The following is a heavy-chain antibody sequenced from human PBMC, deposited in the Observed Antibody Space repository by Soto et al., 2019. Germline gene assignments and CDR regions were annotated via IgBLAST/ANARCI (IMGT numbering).Heavy chain of an antibody. CDR1: GYSFTSDC. CDR2: IDPSDSYT. V-gene: IGHV5-10-1*01. Sequence: GESLKISCNVSGYSFTSDCISWVRQMPGKGLEWMGRIDPSDSYTNYSPSFQGHVTISADKSISTAYLQWSSLKDSDTAMYYCARQPLVAAASSYHYGMDVWGQGNTVISSS. J-gene: IGHJ6*02. CDR3: ARQPLVAAASSYHYGMDV. D-gene: IGHD6-13*01.